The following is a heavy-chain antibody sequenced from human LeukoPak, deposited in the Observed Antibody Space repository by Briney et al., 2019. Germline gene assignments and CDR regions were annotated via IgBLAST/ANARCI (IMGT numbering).Heavy chain of an antibody. D-gene: IGHD3-22*01. CDR2: IYSGGST. J-gene: IGHJ4*02. Sequence: GGSLRLSCAPSGFTFSSYSMNWVRQAPGKGLEWVSVIYSGGSTYYADSVKGRFTISRDNAKNSLYLQMNSLRAEDTAVYYCARDRYYDSSGYYSSWGQGTLVTVSS. CDR1: GFTFSSYS. V-gene: IGHV3-66*01. CDR3: ARDRYYDSSGYYSS.